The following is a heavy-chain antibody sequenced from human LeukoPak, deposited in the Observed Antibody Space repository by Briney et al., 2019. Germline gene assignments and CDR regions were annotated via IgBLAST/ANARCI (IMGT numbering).Heavy chain of an antibody. J-gene: IGHJ6*03. D-gene: IGHD6-13*01. V-gene: IGHV3-74*01. Sequence: GGSLRLSCAASGFTFGSYWMHWVRQAPGKGLVWVSRINSDGSSTSYADSVKGRFTISRDNAKNTLYLQMNSLRAEDTAVYYCARRVRVSYYYYYMDVWGKGTTVTISS. CDR1: GFTFGSYW. CDR3: ARRVRVSYYYYYMDV. CDR2: INSDGSST.